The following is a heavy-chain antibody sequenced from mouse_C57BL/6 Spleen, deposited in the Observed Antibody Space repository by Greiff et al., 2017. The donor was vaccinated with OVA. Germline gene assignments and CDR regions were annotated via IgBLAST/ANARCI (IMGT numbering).Heavy chain of an antibody. CDR1: GYTFTDYY. D-gene: IGHD2-1*01. Sequence: VQLQQSGPVLVKPGASVKMSCKASGYTFTDYYMNWVKQSHGKSLEWIGVINPYNGGTSYNQKFKGKATLTVDKSSSTAYMELNSLTSEDSAVYYCARKSYYGNYPFYYAMDYWGQGTSVTVSS. V-gene: IGHV1-19*01. J-gene: IGHJ4*01. CDR2: INPYNGGT. CDR3: ARKSYYGNYPFYYAMDY.